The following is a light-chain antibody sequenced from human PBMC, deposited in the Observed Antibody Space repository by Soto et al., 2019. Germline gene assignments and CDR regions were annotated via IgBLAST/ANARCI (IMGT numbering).Light chain of an antibody. CDR3: QTWGTGIPWV. CDR2: LNSDGSH. V-gene: IGLV4-69*01. Sequence: QAVATQSPSASASLGASVKLTCTLSSGHSSYAIAWHQQQPEKGPRYLMKLNSDGSHSKGDGIPDRFSGSSSGAERYLTISSLQSEDEADYYCQTWGTGIPWVFGGGTKVTVL. CDR1: SGHSSYA. J-gene: IGLJ3*02.